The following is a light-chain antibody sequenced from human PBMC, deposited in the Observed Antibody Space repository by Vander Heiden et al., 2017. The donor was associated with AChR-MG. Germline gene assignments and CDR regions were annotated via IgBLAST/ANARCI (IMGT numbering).Light chain of an antibody. J-gene: IGKJ1*01. CDR1: QNVFYVSNNKDY. CDR3: QQYYVTPHT. V-gene: IGKV4-1*01. CDR2: WAS. Sequence: IVMTQSPDSLAVSLGERATINCKSSQNVFYVSNNKDYLAWYQQKPGQPPRLLISWASTRESGVPDRFSGSGSGTHFTLTISSLRPEDVAVYYCQQYYVTPHTFGQGTKVEIK.